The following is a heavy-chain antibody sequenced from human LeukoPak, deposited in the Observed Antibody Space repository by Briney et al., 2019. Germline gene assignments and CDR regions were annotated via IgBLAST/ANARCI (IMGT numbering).Heavy chain of an antibody. V-gene: IGHV3-74*01. Sequence: GGSLRLACAASGFTLSGHWMHWFRQPPGKGVAGVSRNKYDGSESYYADSVKGRFTISRDNAKNTLYLQMNSLRVEDTAVYYCAKSDWFDPWGQGTLVTVSS. J-gene: IGHJ5*02. CDR2: NKYDGSES. CDR3: AKSDWFDP. CDR1: GFTLSGHW.